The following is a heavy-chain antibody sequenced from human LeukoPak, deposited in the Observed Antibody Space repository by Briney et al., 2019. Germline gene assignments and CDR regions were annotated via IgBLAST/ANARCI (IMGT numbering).Heavy chain of an antibody. J-gene: IGHJ4*02. CDR2: SDDGSRQ. CDR1: GFTFSSYG. CDR3: VKDRTGTYTLDY. D-gene: IGHD3-10*01. V-gene: IGHV3-30*02. Sequence: GGSLRLSCAASGFTFSSYGMHWVRQAPGKGLEWVAFSDDGSRQHYADSVKGRFTISRDNSKNTLNLQMNSLRAEGTAVYYCVKDRTGTYTLDYWGQGTLVTVSS.